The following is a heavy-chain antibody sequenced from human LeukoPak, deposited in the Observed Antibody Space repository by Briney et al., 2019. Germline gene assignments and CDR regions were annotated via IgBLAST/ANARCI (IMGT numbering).Heavy chain of an antibody. V-gene: IGHV1-18*04. CDR3: ARGRAVVTAHMDV. CDR1: GYTFTSYY. Sequence: ASVKVSCKASGYTFTSYYMHWVRQAPGQGLEWMGWISAYNGNTNYAQKLQGRVTMTTDTSTSTAYMELRSLRSDDTAVYYCARGRAVVTAHMDVWGKGTTVTVSS. CDR2: ISAYNGNT. J-gene: IGHJ6*03. D-gene: IGHD3-22*01.